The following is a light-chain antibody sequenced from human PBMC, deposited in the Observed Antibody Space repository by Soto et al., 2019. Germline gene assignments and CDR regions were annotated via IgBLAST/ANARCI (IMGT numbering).Light chain of an antibody. CDR1: QGINHD. J-gene: IGKJ3*01. V-gene: IGKV1-27*01. CDR3: QKCTGASFT. Sequence: DIQMTQSPSSLSASIGDRVTITCRASQGINHDLGWYQQKPVKVPKLLIYRASTLQSGVPSRFSGSGSKTDFTITISGLPPEDVATSFCQKCTGASFTFDPGTKVYI. CDR2: RAS.